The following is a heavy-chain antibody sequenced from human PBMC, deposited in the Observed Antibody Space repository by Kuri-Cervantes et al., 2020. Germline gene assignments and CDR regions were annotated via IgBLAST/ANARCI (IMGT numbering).Heavy chain of an antibody. V-gene: IGHV3-21*01. Sequence: GESLKISCAASGFTFSSYSMNWVRQAPGKGLEWVSSISSSSSYIYYADSVQGRFTISRDNAKNSLCLQMNSLRAEDTAVYYCTRDGYSSSWYSYYYYYMDVWGKGTTVTVSS. CDR3: TRDGYSSSWYSYYYYYMDV. CDR1: GFTFSSYS. J-gene: IGHJ6*03. D-gene: IGHD6-13*01. CDR2: ISSSSSYI.